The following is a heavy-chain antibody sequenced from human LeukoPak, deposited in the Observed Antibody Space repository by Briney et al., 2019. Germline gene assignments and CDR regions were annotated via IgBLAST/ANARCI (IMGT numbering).Heavy chain of an antibody. V-gene: IGHV1-8*01. J-gene: IGHJ4*02. D-gene: IGHD3-16*01. CDR1: GYTFTSYD. CDR2: MNPNSGNT. Sequence: GASVKVSCKASGYTFTSYDINWVRQATGQGLEWMGWMNPNSGNTGYAQKFQGRVTMTRNTSISTAYMELSSLRSEDTAVYYCVRRGRIGPGAKYYFDYWGQGTLVTVSS. CDR3: VRRGRIGPGAKYYFDY.